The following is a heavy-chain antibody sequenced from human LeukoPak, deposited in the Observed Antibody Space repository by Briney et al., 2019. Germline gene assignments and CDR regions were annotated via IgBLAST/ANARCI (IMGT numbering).Heavy chain of an antibody. J-gene: IGHJ4*02. CDR2: ISGSGATT. V-gene: IGHV3-23*01. Sequence: TGGSLRLSCAASGFTFSNYAMSWVRQAPGKGLEWVSVISGSGATTDYADSVMGRFTISRDNSKNTLYLQLDSLRAEDTAVYFCRYFLPHFDYWGQGTLVTVSS. D-gene: IGHD2/OR15-2a*01. CDR1: GFTFSNYA. CDR3: RYFLPHFDY.